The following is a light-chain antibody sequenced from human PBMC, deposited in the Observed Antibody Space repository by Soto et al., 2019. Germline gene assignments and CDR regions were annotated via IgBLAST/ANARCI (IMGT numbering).Light chain of an antibody. V-gene: IGLV1-44*01. CDR2: NNN. J-gene: IGLJ3*02. CDR1: SSNIGSNT. CDR3: AAWDDSLNGHWV. Sequence: QSVLTQPPSASATPGQRVTISCSGSSSNIGSNTVNWYQQLPGTAPKLLIYNNNQRPSGVPDRFSGSKSGTSASLAISGLQSEDEADYFCAAWDDSLNGHWVFGGGTKLTVL.